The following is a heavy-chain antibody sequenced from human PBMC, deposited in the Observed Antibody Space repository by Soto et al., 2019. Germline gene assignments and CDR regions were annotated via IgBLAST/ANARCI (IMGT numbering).Heavy chain of an antibody. Sequence: VGSLRLSCAASGFTFSTFAMSWVRQAPGRGLEWVSSISGSGGGTHYADSVKGRFTISRDNSNKTLYLQMTSLRAEDTAVYYCAKTPRSSTSPQYFEYWGQGTLVTVSS. D-gene: IGHD2-2*01. V-gene: IGHV3-23*01. CDR1: GFTFSTFA. J-gene: IGHJ4*02. CDR2: ISGSGGGT. CDR3: AKTPRSSTSPQYFEY.